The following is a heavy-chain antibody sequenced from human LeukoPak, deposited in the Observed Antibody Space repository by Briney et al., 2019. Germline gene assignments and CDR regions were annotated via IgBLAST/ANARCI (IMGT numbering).Heavy chain of an antibody. Sequence: GGSLRLSCAASGFTVSSNYMSWIRQAPGQGLEWVSDITSGGTTIYYADSVKGRFTISRDNAENSLYLQMNSLRAEDAAVYYCARRYSSSSPTDYWGQGTLVTVSS. D-gene: IGHD6-6*01. CDR2: ITSGGTTI. CDR3: ARRYSSSSPTDY. V-gene: IGHV3-11*01. J-gene: IGHJ4*02. CDR1: GFTVSSNY.